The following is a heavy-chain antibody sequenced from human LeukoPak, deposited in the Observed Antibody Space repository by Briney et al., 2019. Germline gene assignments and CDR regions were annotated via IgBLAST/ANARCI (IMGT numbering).Heavy chain of an antibody. Sequence: GGSLRLSCTVSGFTFSSNSMSWVRQAPGKGLEWVSAISGSGGSTYYADSVKGRFTISRDNSKNTLYLQMNSLRAEDTAVYYCAKDKRVIAAAGSDYWGQGTLVTVSS. CDR1: GFTFSSNS. J-gene: IGHJ4*02. CDR2: ISGSGGST. V-gene: IGHV3-23*01. CDR3: AKDKRVIAAAGSDY. D-gene: IGHD6-13*01.